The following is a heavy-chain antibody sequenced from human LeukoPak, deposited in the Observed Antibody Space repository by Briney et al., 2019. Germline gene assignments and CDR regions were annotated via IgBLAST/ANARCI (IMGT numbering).Heavy chain of an antibody. CDR3: ARLNAYSSSWHYFDS. Sequence: AETLSLTCTVSGGSISSSSYFWGWIRQPPGRGLEWIGTLYYSGTTSYNPSLQSRVTISVDTSKNQFSLKLSSVTAADASIYYCARLNAYSSSWHYFDSWGQGTLVTVSS. V-gene: IGHV4-39*01. J-gene: IGHJ4*02. CDR2: LYYSGTT. D-gene: IGHD6-13*01. CDR1: GGSISSSSYF.